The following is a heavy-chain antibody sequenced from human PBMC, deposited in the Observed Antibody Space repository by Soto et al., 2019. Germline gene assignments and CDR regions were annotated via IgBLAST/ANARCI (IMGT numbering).Heavy chain of an antibody. D-gene: IGHD1-1*01. V-gene: IGHV4-34*01. J-gene: IGHJ3*02. Sequence: QEQLQHWGAGLLKPSETLSLTCAVYGGFVSSGNYYWSWIRQPPGKGLEWIGEMSHSGGTHFNPSLKSRVTISVDPSKNQFSLKMSSVTAADTALYYCARVERGTATTVVDAFDIWGPGTMVTVSS. CDR2: MSHSGGT. CDR3: ARVERGTATTVVDAFDI. CDR1: GGFVSSGNYY.